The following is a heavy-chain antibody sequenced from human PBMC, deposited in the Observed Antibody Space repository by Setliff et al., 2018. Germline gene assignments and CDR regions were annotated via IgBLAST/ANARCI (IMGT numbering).Heavy chain of an antibody. D-gene: IGHD3-3*01. CDR2: IYTSWST. J-gene: IGHJ6*03. V-gene: IGHV4-61*09. CDR3: ARVSGFLYVDV. CDR1: GGSISGRTYY. Sequence: PSETLSLTCNVSGGSISGRTYYWSWIRQPAGKGLEWIGHIYTSWSTNCNPSLKSRVTMSVDTTKNQFSLKLTSVTAADTAVYYCARVSGFLYVDVWGKGTTVTAP.